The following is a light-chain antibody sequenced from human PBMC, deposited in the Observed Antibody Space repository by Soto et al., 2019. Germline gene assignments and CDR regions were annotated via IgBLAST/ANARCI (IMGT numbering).Light chain of an antibody. CDR3: ASWDDSLNGPG. V-gene: IGLV1-44*01. CDR2: SDN. Sequence: QSVLTQPPSASGTPGQRVTISCSGSSSNIGSNTVNWYQQLPGTAPKLLIYSDNQRRSGVPERISGSRAGTSASLAISGLQSEDEADYYCASWDDSLNGPGFGGGTKLTVL. CDR1: SSNIGSNT. J-gene: IGLJ3*02.